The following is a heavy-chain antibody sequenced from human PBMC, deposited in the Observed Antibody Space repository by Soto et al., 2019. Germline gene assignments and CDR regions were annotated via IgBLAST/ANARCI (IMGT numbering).Heavy chain of an antibody. D-gene: IGHD5-12*01. Sequence: GGSLRLSCLASGVSLSNFGMFWVRQAPGKGLEWISYISRSHSAIYYADSVKGRFTMSRDDAKNSIFLQMNSLKDEDRAVYYCATEGPNGYIPYHLESWGQGVPVTVSS. CDR2: ISRSHSAI. CDR3: ATEGPNGYIPYHLES. CDR1: GVSLSNFG. J-gene: IGHJ4*02. V-gene: IGHV3-48*02.